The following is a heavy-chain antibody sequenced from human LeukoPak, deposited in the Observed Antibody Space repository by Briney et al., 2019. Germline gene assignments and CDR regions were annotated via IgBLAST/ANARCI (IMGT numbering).Heavy chain of an antibody. CDR3: ARGPRGGNWNEALDY. Sequence: GESLKISCQASGYSFTTYWIGWVRQLPGKGLEWMGMFYPGDSDSRYSPSFQGQVTISADNSITTAYLQWSSLKASDTAMYYCARGPRGGNWNEALDYWGQGTLVTVSS. CDR2: FYPGDSDS. D-gene: IGHD1-1*01. J-gene: IGHJ4*02. V-gene: IGHV5-51*01. CDR1: GYSFTTYW.